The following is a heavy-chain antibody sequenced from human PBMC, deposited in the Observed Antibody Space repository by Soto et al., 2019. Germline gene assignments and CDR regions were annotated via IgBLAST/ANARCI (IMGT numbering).Heavy chain of an antibody. CDR2: ISSSSSYI. J-gene: IGHJ4*02. Sequence: PVGSLRLSCAASGFTFSSYSMNWVRQAPGKGLEWVSSISSSSSYIYYADSVKGRFTISRDNAKNSLYLQMNSLRAEDTAVYYCARGGLIAPTPSSYWGQGTLVTVSS. D-gene: IGHD2-2*01. CDR3: ARGGLIAPTPSSY. V-gene: IGHV3-21*01. CDR1: GFTFSSYS.